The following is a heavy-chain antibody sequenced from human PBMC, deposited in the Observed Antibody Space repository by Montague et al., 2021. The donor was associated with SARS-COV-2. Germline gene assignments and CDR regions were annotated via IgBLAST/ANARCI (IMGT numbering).Heavy chain of an antibody. V-gene: IGHV2-70*11. J-gene: IGHJ6*02. CDR2: IDWDDDK. Sequence: PALVKPTQTLTLTCTFSGFSLGTSGMCVSWIRQPPGKALEWLARIDWDDDKYYSTSLKTRLTISKDTSKNQVVLTMTNMDPVDTATYYCARRTYDILTGCDYGMDVWGQGTTVTVSS. CDR1: GFSLGTSGMC. CDR3: ARRTYDILTGCDYGMDV. D-gene: IGHD3-9*01.